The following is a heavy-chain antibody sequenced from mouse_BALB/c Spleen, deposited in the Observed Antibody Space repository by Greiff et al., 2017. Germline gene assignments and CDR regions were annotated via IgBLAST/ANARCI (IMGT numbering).Heavy chain of an antibody. D-gene: IGHD2-14*01. J-gene: IGHJ2*01. CDR2: IDTSDSYT. V-gene: IGHV1-69*01. CDR1: GYTFTDYW. CDR3: ARHSSYRYDYFDY. Sequence: QVQLQQPGAELVMPGASVKMSCKASGYTFTDYWMHWVKQRPGQGLEWIGAIDTSDSYTSYNQKFKGKATLTVDESSSTAYMQLSSLTSEDSAVYYCARHSSYRYDYFDYWGQGTTLTVSS.